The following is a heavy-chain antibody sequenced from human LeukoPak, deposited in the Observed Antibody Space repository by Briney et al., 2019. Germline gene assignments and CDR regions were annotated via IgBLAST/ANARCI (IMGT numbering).Heavy chain of an antibody. Sequence: SETLSLTCTVSGGSISSNNFSWGWIRQPPGKGLEWIGYIYYSRSTNYNPSLKSRVTISVDTSKNQFSLKLSSVTAADTAVYYCARYSSSWDYYFDYWGQGTLVTVSS. CDR2: IYYSRST. CDR1: GGSISSNNFS. CDR3: ARYSSSWDYYFDY. D-gene: IGHD6-13*01. J-gene: IGHJ4*02. V-gene: IGHV4-61*05.